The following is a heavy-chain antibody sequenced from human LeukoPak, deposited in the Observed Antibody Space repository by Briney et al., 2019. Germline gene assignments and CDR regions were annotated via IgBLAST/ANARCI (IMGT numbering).Heavy chain of an antibody. CDR2: ISTSGRAI. CDR3: ARVPLYDRSGYYFDY. D-gene: IGHD3-22*01. Sequence: GGSLRLSCAASGFTFSNYNMNWVRQAPGKGLEWVSYISTSGRAIFYADSVKGRFTISRGNAKNSLFLQMNSLRDEDTAVYYCARVPLYDRSGYYFDYWGLGTLVTVSS. CDR1: GFTFSNYN. J-gene: IGHJ4*02. V-gene: IGHV3-48*02.